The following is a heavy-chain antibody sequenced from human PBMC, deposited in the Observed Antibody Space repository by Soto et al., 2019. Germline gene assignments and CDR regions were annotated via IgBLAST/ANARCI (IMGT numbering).Heavy chain of an antibody. CDR1: GFSFNNYG. Sequence: GGSLRLSCTVSGFSFNNYGMNFFRHSPFQWLEWVSSISKSDYTYYSDSVKGRFTISRDNAKNSVSLQMNTLRVEDTAVYYCAREDSIIIPAVSDFWGQGTLVTVSS. V-gene: IGHV3-21*01. D-gene: IGHD2-2*01. J-gene: IGHJ4*02. CDR2: ISKSDYT. CDR3: AREDSIIIPAVSDF.